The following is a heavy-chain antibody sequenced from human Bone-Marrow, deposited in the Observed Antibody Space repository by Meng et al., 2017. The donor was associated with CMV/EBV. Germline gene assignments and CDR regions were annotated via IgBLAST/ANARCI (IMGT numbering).Heavy chain of an antibody. J-gene: IGHJ6*02. CDR1: AFTFSSYW. D-gene: IGHD2-2*01. Sequence: GESLKISCTASAFTFSSYWMHWVRQAPGKGLVWVSRINSDGSTTSYADSVKGRFTISRDNAKNSLYLQMNSLRAEDTAVYYCARDGWGVVPAAHNYYYYGMDVWGQGTTVTVSS. CDR2: INSDGSTT. V-gene: IGHV3-74*01. CDR3: ARDGWGVVPAAHNYYYYGMDV.